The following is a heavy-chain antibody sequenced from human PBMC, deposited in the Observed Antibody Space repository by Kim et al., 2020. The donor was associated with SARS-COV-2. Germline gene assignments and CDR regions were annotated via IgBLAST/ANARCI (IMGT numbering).Heavy chain of an antibody. V-gene: IGHV3-30*18. CDR3: AKDIWRTGSFFGVVIPLSGAFDI. CDR1: GFTFSSYG. Sequence: GGSLRLSCAASGFTFSSYGMHWVRQAPGKGLEWVAVISYDGSNKYYADSVKGRFTISRDNSKNTLYLQMNSLRAEDTAVYYCAKDIWRTGSFFGVVIPLSGAFDIWGQGTMVTVSS. D-gene: IGHD3-3*01. CDR2: ISYDGSNK. J-gene: IGHJ3*02.